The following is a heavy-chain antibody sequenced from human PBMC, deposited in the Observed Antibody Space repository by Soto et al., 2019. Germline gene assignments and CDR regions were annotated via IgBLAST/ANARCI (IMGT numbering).Heavy chain of an antibody. V-gene: IGHV4-59*01. Sequence: QVQLQESGPGLVKPSETLSLTCTVSGGSISSYYWSWIRQPPGKGLEWIGYIYYSGSTNYNPSLKSRVTISVDTSKNQFSLQLSSVTAADTAVYYCARYAVAGNGGVRFDYWGQGTLVTVSS. CDR1: GGSISSYY. CDR3: ARYAVAGNGGVRFDY. J-gene: IGHJ4*02. D-gene: IGHD6-19*01. CDR2: IYYSGST.